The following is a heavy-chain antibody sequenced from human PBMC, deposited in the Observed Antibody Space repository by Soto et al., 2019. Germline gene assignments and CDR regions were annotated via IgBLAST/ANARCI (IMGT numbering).Heavy chain of an antibody. V-gene: IGHV1-69*13. CDR3: ARVVVGATPDYYYYYGMDV. J-gene: IGHJ6*02. Sequence: VKVSCKASGGTFSSYAISWVRQAPGQGLEWMGGIIPIFGTANYAQKFQGRVTITADKSTSTAYMELSSLRSEDTAVYYCARVVVGATPDYYYYYGMDVWGQGTTVTVSS. D-gene: IGHD1-26*01. CDR1: GGTFSSYA. CDR2: IIPIFGTA.